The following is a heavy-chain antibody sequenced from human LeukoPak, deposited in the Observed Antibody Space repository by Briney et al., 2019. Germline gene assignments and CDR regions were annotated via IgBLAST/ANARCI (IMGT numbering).Heavy chain of an antibody. V-gene: IGHV3-11*04. D-gene: IGHD3-10*01. Sequence: PGGSLRLSCAASGFTFSDYYMSWIRQAPGKGLEWVSYISSSGSTIYYADSVKGRFTISRDNAKNSLYLQMNSLGAEDTAVYYCARGDPGYYGSGSYYNHLDDAFDIWGQGTMVTVSS. CDR3: ARGDPGYYGSGSYYNHLDDAFDI. J-gene: IGHJ3*02. CDR2: ISSSGSTI. CDR1: GFTFSDYY.